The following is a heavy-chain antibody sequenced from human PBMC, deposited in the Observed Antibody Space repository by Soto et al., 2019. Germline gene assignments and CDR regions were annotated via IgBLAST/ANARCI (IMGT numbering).Heavy chain of an antibody. D-gene: IGHD3-22*01. CDR2: ISSSSSTI. CDR3: ARDRQYYYDSSGYPYYYYGMDV. J-gene: IGHJ6*02. CDR1: GFTFSSYS. V-gene: IGHV3-48*02. Sequence: ESGGGLVQPGGSLRLSCAASGFTFSSYSMNWVRQAPGKGLEWVSYISSSSSTIYYADSVKGRFTISRDNAKNSLYLQMNSLRDEDTAVYYCARDRQYYYDSSGYPYYYYGMDVRGQGTTVTVSS.